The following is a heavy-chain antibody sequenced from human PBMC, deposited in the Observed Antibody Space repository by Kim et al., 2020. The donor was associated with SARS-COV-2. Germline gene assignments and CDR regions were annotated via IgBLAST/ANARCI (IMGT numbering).Heavy chain of an antibody. J-gene: IGHJ3*02. V-gene: IGHV3-21*01. CDR3: ARDHDCGGDCYADAFDI. Sequence: VKGRFTISRDNAKNSLYLQMNSLRAEDTAVYYCARDHDCGGDCYADAFDIWGQGTMVTVSS. D-gene: IGHD2-21*02.